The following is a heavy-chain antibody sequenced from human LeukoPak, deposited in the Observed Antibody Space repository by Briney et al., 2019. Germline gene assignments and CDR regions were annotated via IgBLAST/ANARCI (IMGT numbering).Heavy chain of an antibody. CDR1: GFTFSNYG. J-gene: IGHJ6*04. V-gene: IGHV3-23*01. Sequence: GGSLRLSCAASGFTFSNYGMSWVRQAPGKGLEWVSGISGSGGSTYYADSVKGRFTISRDNAKNSLYLQMNSLRAEDTAVYYCAVLGITMIGGVWGKGTTVTISS. D-gene: IGHD3-10*02. CDR2: ISGSGGST. CDR3: AVLGITMIGGV.